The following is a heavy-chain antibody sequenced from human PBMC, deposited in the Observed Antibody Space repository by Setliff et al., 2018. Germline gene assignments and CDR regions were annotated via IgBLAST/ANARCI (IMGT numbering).Heavy chain of an antibody. CDR1: GFNLNVYT. Sequence: PGGSLRLSCAASGFNLNVYTMEWVRQAPGKGLEWVSSISANSNYIYKADSLKGRLTVSRDNSKNSLYLQMDSLKTDDTAIYYCARVDDYIWGTFHSMDYWGQGTLVTVSS. J-gene: IGHJ4*02. CDR3: ARVDDYIWGTFHSMDY. V-gene: IGHV3-21*04. CDR2: ISANSNYI. D-gene: IGHD3-16*01.